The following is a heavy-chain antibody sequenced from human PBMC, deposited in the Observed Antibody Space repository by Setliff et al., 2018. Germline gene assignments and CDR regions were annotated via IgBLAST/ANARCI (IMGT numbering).Heavy chain of an antibody. V-gene: IGHV3-23*01. CDR3: AKEKYSSTWYERKPFDC. D-gene: IGHD6-13*01. J-gene: IGHJ4*02. CDR1: GFIFTKYA. Sequence: GGSLRLSCAASGFIFTKYAMSWVRLAPGKGLEWVSAISGRDSSTYYADSVKGRFTISRDDSKNTLYLQMNSLRAEDTAVYYCAKEKYSSTWYERKPFDCWGQGTLVTVSS. CDR2: ISGRDSST.